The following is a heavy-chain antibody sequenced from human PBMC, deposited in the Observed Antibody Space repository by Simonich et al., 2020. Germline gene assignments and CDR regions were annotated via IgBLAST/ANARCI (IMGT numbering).Heavy chain of an antibody. Sequence: QVQLVQSGSEVKKPGASVKVSCKASGYTFTGYYMHWVRQAPGQGLELMGWINPNSGGTNYAQKVQGRVTMTRDTSISTAYMELSRLRSDDTAVYYCARDRAARYYYYYYMDVWGKGTTVTVSS. V-gene: IGHV1-2*02. CDR1: GYTFTGYY. CDR3: ARDRAARYYYYYYMDV. CDR2: INPNSGGT. D-gene: IGHD6-6*01. J-gene: IGHJ6*03.